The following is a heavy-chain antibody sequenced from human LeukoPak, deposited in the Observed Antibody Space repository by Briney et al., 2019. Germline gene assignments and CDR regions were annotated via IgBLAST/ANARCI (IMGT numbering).Heavy chain of an antibody. D-gene: IGHD3-22*01. V-gene: IGHV4-34*01. CDR3: ARGRTYYYDSSGCYRRYNWFDP. CDR2: INHSGST. J-gene: IGHJ5*02. CDR1: GGSFSGYY. Sequence: PSETLSLTCAVYGGSFSGYYWSWIRQPPGKGLEWIGEINHSGSTNYNPSLKSRVTISVDTSKNQFSLKLSSVTAADTAVYYCARGRTYYYDSSGCYRRYNWFDPWGQGTLVTVSS.